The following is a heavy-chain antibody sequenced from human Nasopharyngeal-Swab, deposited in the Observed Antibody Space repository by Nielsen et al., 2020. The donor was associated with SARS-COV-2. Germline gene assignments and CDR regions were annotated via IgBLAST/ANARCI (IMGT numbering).Heavy chain of an antibody. Sequence: GESLKISCAASGFTFSGSATHWVRQASGKGLEWVGRIRSKANSYATAYAASVKGRFTISRDDSKNTAYLQMNSLKTEDTAVYYCTSPGVQITARRDDYWGQGTLVTVSS. V-gene: IGHV3-73*01. D-gene: IGHD1-14*01. CDR2: IRSKANSYAT. J-gene: IGHJ4*02. CDR3: TSPGVQITARRDDY. CDR1: GFTFSGSA.